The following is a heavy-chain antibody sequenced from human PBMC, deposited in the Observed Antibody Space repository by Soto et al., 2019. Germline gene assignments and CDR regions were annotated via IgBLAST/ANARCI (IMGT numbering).Heavy chain of an antibody. CDR2: ISYDGSNK. D-gene: IGHD2-15*01. V-gene: IGHV3-30-3*01. CDR3: AGGKGDLGLLGWTYYCDS. Sequence: QVQLVESGGGVVQPGRSLRLSCAASGFTFSSCAMHWVRQAPGKGLEWVALISYDGSNKDYADSVKGRFTISRDNSKNSLYLEMNRRRAEDRAVYDCAGGKGDLGLLGWTYYCDSGGRGTLGT. CDR1: GFTFSSCA. J-gene: IGHJ4*02.